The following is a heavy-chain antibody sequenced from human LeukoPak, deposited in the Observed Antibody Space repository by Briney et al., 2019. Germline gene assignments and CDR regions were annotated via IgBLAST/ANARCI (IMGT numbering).Heavy chain of an antibody. CDR1: GFTFSSYW. J-gene: IGHJ4*02. D-gene: IGHD6-19*01. CDR2: IKQDGSEK. Sequence: GSLRLSCAASGFTFSSYWMSWVRQAPGKGLEWVANIKQDGSEKYYVDSVKGRFTISRDNAKNSLYLQMNSLRAEDTAVYYCARHSSGWYWYYFDYWGQGTLVTVSS. V-gene: IGHV3-7*01. CDR3: ARHSSGWYWYYFDY.